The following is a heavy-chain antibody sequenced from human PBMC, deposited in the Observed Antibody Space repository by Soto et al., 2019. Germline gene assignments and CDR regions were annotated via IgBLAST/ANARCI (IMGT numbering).Heavy chain of an antibody. Sequence: QVQLVQSGAEVKKPGASVKVSCKASGYTFTGYYMHWVRQAPGQGLEWMGWINPNSGGTNYAQKFQGWVTMTRDTYISTAYMELSRLRSDDTAVYYCARDRDGDDFWSGYSRYYFDYWGQGTLVTVSS. CDR3: ARDRDGDDFWSGYSRYYFDY. D-gene: IGHD3-3*01. CDR2: INPNSGGT. V-gene: IGHV1-2*04. CDR1: GYTFTGYY. J-gene: IGHJ4*02.